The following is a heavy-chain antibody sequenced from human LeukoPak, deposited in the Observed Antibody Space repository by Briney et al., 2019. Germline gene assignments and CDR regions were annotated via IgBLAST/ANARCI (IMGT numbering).Heavy chain of an antibody. J-gene: IGHJ4*02. CDR1: GYNFPTYW. D-gene: IGHD3-22*01. V-gene: IGHV5-51*01. CDR2: IYPGDSDT. Sequence: GESLKISCKGSGYNFPTYWIGWVRQMPGKGLQWMGIIYPGDSDTRYSPSFQGQVTISADKSISTAYLQWSSLKASDTAMYYCARRKYYYDSSGYGYYFDYWGQGTLVTVSS. CDR3: ARRKYYYDSSGYGYYFDY.